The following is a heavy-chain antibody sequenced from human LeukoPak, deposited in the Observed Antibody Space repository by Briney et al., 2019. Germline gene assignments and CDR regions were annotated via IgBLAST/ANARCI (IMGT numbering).Heavy chain of an antibody. D-gene: IGHD6-13*01. V-gene: IGHV3-74*01. CDR1: GFTFSSYW. J-gene: IGHJ4*02. CDR2: INSDGSST. Sequence: GGSLRLSCAASGFTFSSYWMHWVRQAPGKGLVWVSRINSDGSSTSYADSVKGRFTISRDNAKNTLYLQMNSLRAEDTAVYYCVRESAAGYYFDYWGQGTLVTVSS. CDR3: VRESAAGYYFDY.